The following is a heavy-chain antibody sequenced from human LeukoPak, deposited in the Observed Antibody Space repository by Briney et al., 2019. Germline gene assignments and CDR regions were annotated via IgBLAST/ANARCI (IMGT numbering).Heavy chain of an antibody. CDR2: IIPIFGTA. J-gene: IGHJ3*02. D-gene: IGHD6-13*01. CDR3: ARDAIAAVYDAFDI. V-gene: IGHV1-69*05. CDR1: GGTFSSYA. Sequence: ASVKVSCKASGGTFSSYAISWVRQAPGQGLEWVGRIIPIFGTANYAQKFQGRVTITTDESTSTAYMELSSLRSEDTAVYYCARDAIAAVYDAFDIWGPGTMVTVSS.